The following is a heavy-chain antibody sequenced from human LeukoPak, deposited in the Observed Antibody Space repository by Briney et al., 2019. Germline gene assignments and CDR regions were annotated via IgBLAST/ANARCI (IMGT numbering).Heavy chain of an antibody. V-gene: IGHV4-59*01. Sequence: PSETLSLTCTVSGGSISSYYWSWIRQPPGKGLEWIGYIYYSGSTNYNPSLKSRVTISVDTSKNQFSLKLSSVTAADTAVYYCARVFRFRAGYMDVWGKGTTVTVSS. D-gene: IGHD3-16*01. CDR2: IYYSGST. CDR3: ARVFRFRAGYMDV. CDR1: GGSISSYY. J-gene: IGHJ6*03.